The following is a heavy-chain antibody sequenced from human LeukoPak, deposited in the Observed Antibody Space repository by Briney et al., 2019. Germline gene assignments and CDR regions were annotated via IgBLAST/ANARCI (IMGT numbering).Heavy chain of an antibody. D-gene: IGHD1-26*01. Sequence: SETLSLTCAVYGGSFSGYYWSWIRQPPGKGLEWIGYIYYSGSTNYNPSLKSRVTISVDTSKNQFSLKLSSVTAADTAVYYCARPELGAFDIWGQGTMVTVSS. V-gene: IGHV4-59*01. J-gene: IGHJ3*02. CDR1: GGSFSGYY. CDR2: IYYSGST. CDR3: ARPELGAFDI.